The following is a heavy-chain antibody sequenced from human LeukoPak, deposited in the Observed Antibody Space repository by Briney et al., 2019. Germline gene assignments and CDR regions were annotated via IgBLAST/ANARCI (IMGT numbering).Heavy chain of an antibody. CDR3: LNRPGVRISTPYFDH. Sequence: GGSLRHSSADSGVTLSGYAMSWVREAPGKGLEWVSTISGSGTSTYYADSVKGGFTISRDNSKNTLYLQMNSLRADDTDVYYCLNRPGVRISTPYFDHLGQGTLVTVSS. V-gene: IGHV3-23*01. D-gene: IGHD3-10*01. CDR2: ISGSGTST. CDR1: GVTLSGYA. J-gene: IGHJ4*02.